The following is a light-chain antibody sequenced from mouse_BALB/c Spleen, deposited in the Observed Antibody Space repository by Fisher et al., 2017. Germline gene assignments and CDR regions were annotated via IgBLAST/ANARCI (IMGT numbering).Light chain of an antibody. V-gene: IGKV4-79*01. CDR2: ATS. CDR1: SSVSSSY. CDR3: QQWSSNPYT. Sequence: IVLTQSPAIMSASPGERVTMTCSASSSVSSSYLYWYQQKSGSSPKPWIYATSNLASGVPARFSGSGSGTSYSLTISRVEAEDAATYYCQQWSSNPYTFGGGTKLEIK. J-gene: IGKJ2*01.